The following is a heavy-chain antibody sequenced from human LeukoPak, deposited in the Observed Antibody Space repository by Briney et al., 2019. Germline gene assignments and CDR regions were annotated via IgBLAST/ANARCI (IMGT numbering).Heavy chain of an antibody. V-gene: IGHV1-2*02. CDR3: ARVLAVRRCRWFDP. J-gene: IGHJ5*02. CDR1: GYTFTGYY. CDR2: INPNSGGT. D-gene: IGHD2-8*01. Sequence: AAVKVFCKASGYTFTGYYMHCVRQAPGKGLECMGWINPNSGGTNYAQKFQGRVTMTRDTSISTDYMELSRLRSDDTAVYYCARVLAVRRCRWFDPWGEGALVTVSS.